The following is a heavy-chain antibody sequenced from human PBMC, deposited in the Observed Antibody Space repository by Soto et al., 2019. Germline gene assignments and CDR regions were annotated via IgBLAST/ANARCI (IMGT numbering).Heavy chain of an antibody. V-gene: IGHV4-34*01. CDR1: GGSFSGYY. J-gene: IGHJ6*03. D-gene: IGHD2-15*01. CDR2: INHSGST. CDR3: ARGDPIYCSGGSCYSSSPASNYMDV. Sequence: PSETLSLTWAVYGGSFSGYYWSWIRQPPGKGMEWIGEINHSGSTNYNPSLKSRVTISVDTSKNQFSLKLSSLTAADTAVYYCARGDPIYCSGGSCYSSSPASNYMDVWCKGTTVTRSS.